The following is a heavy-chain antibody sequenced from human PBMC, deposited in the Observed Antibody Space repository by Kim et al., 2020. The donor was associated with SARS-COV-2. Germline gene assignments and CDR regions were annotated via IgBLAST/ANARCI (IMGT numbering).Heavy chain of an antibody. Sequence: GGSLRLSCAASGFTFSSYAMHWVRQAPGKGLEWVAVISYDGSNKYYADSVKGRFTISRDNSKNTLYLQMNSLRAEDTAVYYCARRRSAVAGTDYWGQGTLVTVSS. V-gene: IGHV3-30*04. CDR2: ISYDGSNK. J-gene: IGHJ4*02. CDR3: ARRRSAVAGTDY. CDR1: GFTFSSYA. D-gene: IGHD6-19*01.